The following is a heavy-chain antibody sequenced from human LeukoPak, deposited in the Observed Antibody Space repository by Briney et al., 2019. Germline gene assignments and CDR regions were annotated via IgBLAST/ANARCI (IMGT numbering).Heavy chain of an antibody. CDR1: GGSISSYY. CDR3: ASSTTVDSLDY. CDR2: IYTSGST. V-gene: IGHV4-4*09. J-gene: IGHJ4*02. Sequence: PSETLSLTCTVSGGSISSYYWSWIRQLPGKGLEWIGYIYTSGSTNYNPSLKSRVTISVDTSKNQFSLKLSSVTAADTAVYYCASSTTVDSLDYWGQGTLVTVSS. D-gene: IGHD4-23*01.